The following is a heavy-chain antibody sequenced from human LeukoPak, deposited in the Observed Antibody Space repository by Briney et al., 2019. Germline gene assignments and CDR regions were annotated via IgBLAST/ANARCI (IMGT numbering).Heavy chain of an antibody. J-gene: IGHJ4*02. CDR1: GFPVRSRY. D-gene: IGHD1-26*01. V-gene: IGHV3-33*08. Sequence: GGSLRLSCEVSGFPVRSRYMTWVRQAPGKGLEWVAVIWPGGSNKYYADSVKGRFTISRDDSKSTLYLQMNSLRAEDTAVYYCARASGCYDYWGQGTLVTVSS. CDR2: IWPGGSNK. CDR3: ARASGCYDY.